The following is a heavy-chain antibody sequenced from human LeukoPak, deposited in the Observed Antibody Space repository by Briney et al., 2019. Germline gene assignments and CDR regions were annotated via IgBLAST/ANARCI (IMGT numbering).Heavy chain of an antibody. Sequence: ASVKDSCKASGYTFTSYNINWVRQATGQELEWIGWMNPNSGNTGYAQKFQGRVTMTRDTSISTAYMELSSLRSEDTAVYYCARGSRYGDCWGQGTLVTVSS. J-gene: IGHJ4*02. V-gene: IGHV1-8*01. CDR1: GYTFTSYN. D-gene: IGHD1-1*01. CDR2: MNPNSGNT. CDR3: ARGSRYGDC.